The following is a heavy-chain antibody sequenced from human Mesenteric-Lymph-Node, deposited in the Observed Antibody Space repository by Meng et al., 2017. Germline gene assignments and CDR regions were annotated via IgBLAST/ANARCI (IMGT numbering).Heavy chain of an antibody. CDR1: GGSFSGYY. Sequence: SQTLSLTCAVYGGSFSGYYWSWIRQPPGKGLEWIGSIYYSGSTYYNPSLKSRVTISVDTSKNQFSLKLSSVTAADTAVYYCARAPVRGVIAHDAFDIWGQGTMVTVSS. V-gene: IGHV4-34*01. J-gene: IGHJ3*02. CDR3: ARAPVRGVIAHDAFDI. CDR2: IYYSGST. D-gene: IGHD3-10*01.